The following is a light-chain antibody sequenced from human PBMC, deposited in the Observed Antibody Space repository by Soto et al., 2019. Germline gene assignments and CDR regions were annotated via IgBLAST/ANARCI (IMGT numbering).Light chain of an antibody. V-gene: IGKV3-15*01. CDR2: GAS. J-gene: IGKJ4*01. Sequence: ETVMTQSPATLSVSPGDRATLSCRASQSVGSDLAWYQQKRGQAPRLLIYGASTRATGIPARFSGSGSGTEFTLTISSLQSEDFATYYCQQVYVYPSTFGGGTKVDIK. CDR1: QSVGSD. CDR3: QQVYVYPST.